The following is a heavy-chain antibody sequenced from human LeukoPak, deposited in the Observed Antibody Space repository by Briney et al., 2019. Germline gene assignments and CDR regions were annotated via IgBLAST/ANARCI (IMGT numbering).Heavy chain of an antibody. V-gene: IGHV3-33*01. CDR2: IFYDGSNK. Sequence: GGSLRFSCAASGFTFSGHGRHWVGQAPGKGLEWVAVIFYDGSNKYYADSVKGRFTIYRDNSKHTLSLQMSSLRAEDTAVYSCARDSQDCLDYWGQGTLVTVSS. D-gene: IGHD3/OR15-3a*01. CDR3: ARDSQDCLDY. CDR1: GFTFSGHG. J-gene: IGHJ4*02.